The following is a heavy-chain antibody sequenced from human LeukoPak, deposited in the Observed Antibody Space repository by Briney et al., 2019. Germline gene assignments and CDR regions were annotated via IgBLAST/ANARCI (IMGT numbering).Heavy chain of an antibody. V-gene: IGHV1-2*02. J-gene: IGHJ4*02. D-gene: IGHD3-22*01. CDR2: INPNSGGT. Sequence: AASVKVSCKASGYTFTGYYVHWVRQAPGQGLEWMGWINPNSGGTNYAQKFQGRVTMTRDTSISTAYMELSRLRSDGTAVYYCARDFVRYYDSSGYYYGYWGQGTLVTVSS. CDR3: ARDFVRYYDSSGYYYGY. CDR1: GYTFTGYY.